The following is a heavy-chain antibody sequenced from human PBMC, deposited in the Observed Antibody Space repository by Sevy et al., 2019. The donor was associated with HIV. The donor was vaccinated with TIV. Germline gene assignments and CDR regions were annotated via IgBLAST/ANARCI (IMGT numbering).Heavy chain of an antibody. CDR1: GGSISSSSYY. V-gene: IGHV4-39*01. J-gene: IGHJ4*02. CDR3: ARHRGGIVVVDY. CDR2: IYYSGST. D-gene: IGHD2-21*01. Sequence: SETLSLTCTVSGGSISSSSYYWGWIRQPPGKGLEWIGSIYYSGSTYYNPSLKSRVTISVDTSKNQFSLKRSSVTAADTAVYYCARHRGGIVVVDYWGQGTLVTVSS.